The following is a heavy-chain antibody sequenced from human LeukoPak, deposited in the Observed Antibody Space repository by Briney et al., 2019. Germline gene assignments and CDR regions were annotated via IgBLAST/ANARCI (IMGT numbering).Heavy chain of an antibody. CDR2: ISWNSGTI. CDR3: AKSTLGFAVLRGGFDY. V-gene: IGHV3-9*01. CDR1: GFTFDDYA. J-gene: IGHJ4*02. D-gene: IGHD3-3*01. Sequence: GGSLRLSCAASGFTFDDYAMHWVRQAPGKGLEWGSGISWNSGTIGYADSVKGRFTISRDNAKNSLYLQMNRLRAEDTALYYCAKSTLGFAVLRGGFDYWGQGTLVTVSS.